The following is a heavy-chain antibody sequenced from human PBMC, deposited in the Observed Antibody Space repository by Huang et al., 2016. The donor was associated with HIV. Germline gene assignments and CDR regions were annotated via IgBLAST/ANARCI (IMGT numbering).Heavy chain of an antibody. CDR1: GGSFSNHV. CDR2: SIPIFGTT. Sequence: QVQLVQSGAEVKKPGSSVKVSCKASGGSFSNHVFSWVRQGPGQGLGWRGWSIPIFGTTNYEQKFQGRVTITADESAGTAYLELSSLRSEDTAVYFCARESNIVVVPHTIKFFDYWGQGTLVTVSS. J-gene: IGHJ4*02. CDR3: ARESNIVVVPHTIKFFDY. V-gene: IGHV1-69*01. D-gene: IGHD2-2*01.